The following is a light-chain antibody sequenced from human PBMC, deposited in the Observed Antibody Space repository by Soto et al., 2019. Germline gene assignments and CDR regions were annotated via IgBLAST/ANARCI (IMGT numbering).Light chain of an antibody. CDR1: HSIASSS. V-gene: IGKV3-20*01. Sequence: EIVLTQSPGTLSLSPGQGATLSCRASHSIASSSLAWYQQRPGQAPRLLIYGASTGATGIPDRFSGSGSGTAFTLTINRLAPEDFAVYYCQHYGSSPCTFGQGTRVEIK. CDR2: GAS. CDR3: QHYGSSPCT. J-gene: IGKJ1*01.